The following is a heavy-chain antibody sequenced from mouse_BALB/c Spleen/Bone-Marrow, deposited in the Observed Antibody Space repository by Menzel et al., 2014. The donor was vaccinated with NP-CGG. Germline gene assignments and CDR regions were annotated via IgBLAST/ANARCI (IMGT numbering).Heavy chain of an antibody. CDR1: GYSITNDYA. CDR2: IAYGGIT. Sequence: EVQLVESGTGLVKPSQSLSLTCTVTGYSITNDYAWNWIRQFPGNKLEWMGYIAYGGITRYNPALKSRISITRDTSKNQFLLHLNSVTPEDTATYYCARSGGSGSFYYCDYWGQGTTLTVPS. V-gene: IGHV3-2*02. D-gene: IGHD1-1*01. CDR3: ARSGGSGSFYYCDY. J-gene: IGHJ2*01.